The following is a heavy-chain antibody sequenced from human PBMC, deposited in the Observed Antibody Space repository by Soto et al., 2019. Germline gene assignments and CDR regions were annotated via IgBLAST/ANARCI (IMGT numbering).Heavy chain of an antibody. Sequence: GSLRLSCVASGFTFDNFGIHWVRQAPGKGLEWVAVISYDGSNKYYADSVKGRFTISRDNSKNTLYLQMSSLRAEDTALYYCAKAGYGGVGVYFLDSWGQGTVVTVSS. CDR1: GFTFDNFG. CDR3: AKAGYGGVGVYFLDS. J-gene: IGHJ4*02. CDR2: ISYDGSNK. D-gene: IGHD4-17*01. V-gene: IGHV3-30*18.